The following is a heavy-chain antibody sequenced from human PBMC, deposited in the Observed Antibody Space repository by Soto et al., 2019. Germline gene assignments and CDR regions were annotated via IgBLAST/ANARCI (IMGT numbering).Heavy chain of an antibody. V-gene: IGHV2-70*04. J-gene: IGHJ4*02. CDR1: GFSLSTSGMR. CDR3: ARTYYYDSSGYSILYYFDY. Sequence: GPTLVNPTQTLTLTCTFSGFSLSTSGMRVSWIRQPPGKALEWLARIDWDDDKFYSTSLKTRLTISKDTSKNQVVLTMTNMDPVDTATYYCARTYYYDSSGYSILYYFDYWGQGTLVTVSS. CDR2: IDWDDDK. D-gene: IGHD3-22*01.